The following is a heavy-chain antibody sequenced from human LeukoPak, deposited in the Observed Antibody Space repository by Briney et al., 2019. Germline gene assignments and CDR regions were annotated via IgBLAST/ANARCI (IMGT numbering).Heavy chain of an antibody. CDR3: ARKGGLGTYGIFDY. V-gene: IGHV1-69*02. CDR1: GGTFSSYT. CDR2: IIPILGEP. Sequence: SVKVSCKASGGTFSSYTISWVRQAPGQGLEWMGRIIPILGEPDYAQKFQGRVTITADMSTSTAYMELSSLRSEDTAVYYWARKGGLGTYGIFDYWGQGTLVTVSS. D-gene: IGHD3-10*01. J-gene: IGHJ4*02.